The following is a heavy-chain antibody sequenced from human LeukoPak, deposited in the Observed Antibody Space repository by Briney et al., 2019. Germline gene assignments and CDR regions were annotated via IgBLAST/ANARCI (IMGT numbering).Heavy chain of an antibody. CDR2: INHSGST. D-gene: IGHD1-26*01. CDR3: ARWQVGATPYYYYYMDV. J-gene: IGHJ6*03. Sequence: SETLSLTCAVYGGSFSGYYWGWIRQPPGKGLEWIGEINHSGSTNYNPSLWSRVTISVDTSKNQFSLKLSSVTAADTAVYYCARWQVGATPYYYYYMDVWGKGTTVAVSS. CDR1: GGSFSGYY. V-gene: IGHV4-34*01.